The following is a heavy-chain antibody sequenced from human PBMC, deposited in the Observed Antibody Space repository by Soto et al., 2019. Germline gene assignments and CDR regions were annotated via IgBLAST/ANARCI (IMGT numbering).Heavy chain of an antibody. J-gene: IGHJ6*03. CDR1: GYTFTSYG. CDR3: ARDYDYIWGSYRDYYYYYMDV. CDR2: ISAYNGNT. D-gene: IGHD3-16*02. Sequence: ASVKVSCKASGYTFTSYGISWVRQAPGQGLEWMGWISAYNGNTNYAQKLQGRVTMTTDTSTSTAYMELRSLRSDDTAVYYCARDYDYIWGSYRDYYYYYMDVWGKGTTVTVSS. V-gene: IGHV1-18*01.